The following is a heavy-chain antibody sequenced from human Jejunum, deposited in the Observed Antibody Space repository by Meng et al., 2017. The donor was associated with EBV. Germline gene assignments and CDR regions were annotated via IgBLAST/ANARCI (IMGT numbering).Heavy chain of an antibody. D-gene: IGHD3-10*01. J-gene: IGHJ4*02. CDR3: ARGGGRPEY. Sequence: QGRAPGLVKPSVTLSLSRPVSRVSMCNFHQGWVRQRPGKGMGGIGYISSRVSTNYKPSLKSRVTISVDTSKNQFSLSLSSVTAADTAVYYCARGGGRPEYWGQGILVTVSS. CDR2: ISSRVST. CDR1: RVSMCNFH. V-gene: IGHV4-59*01.